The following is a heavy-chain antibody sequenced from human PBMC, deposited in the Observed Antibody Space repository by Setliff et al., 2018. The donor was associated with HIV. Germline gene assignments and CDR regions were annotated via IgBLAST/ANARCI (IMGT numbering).Heavy chain of an antibody. Sequence: PSETLSLTCTVPGGSINRSNYYWGWIRQPPGKGLEGIGTISYTGSTYYDPSLKSRVTISLDTAKNQFFLKLSPVTAPDTAIYYCARHGSGPFIITLPEGADYFDSWGQGTLVTVSS. J-gene: IGHJ4*02. D-gene: IGHD3-10*01. CDR1: GGSINRSNYY. CDR2: ISYTGST. V-gene: IGHV4-39*01. CDR3: ARHGSGPFIITLPEGADYFDS.